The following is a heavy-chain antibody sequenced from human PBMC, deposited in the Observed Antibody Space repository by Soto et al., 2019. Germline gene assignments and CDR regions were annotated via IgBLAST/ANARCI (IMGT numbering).Heavy chain of an antibody. J-gene: IGHJ2*01. CDR2: IHYGGST. V-gene: IGHV4-59*11. CDR3: ARGLVGWNFDL. Sequence: QVQLQESGPGLVKPSETLSLTCTVSGGSISNHYWSWIRQPPGKGLEWIGYIHYGGSTNYNPSLKSRVTISIDTSRIHFSLTLTSATAADTAVYYCARGLVGWNFDLWGRGTLVTVSS. CDR1: GGSISNHY. D-gene: IGHD2-8*02.